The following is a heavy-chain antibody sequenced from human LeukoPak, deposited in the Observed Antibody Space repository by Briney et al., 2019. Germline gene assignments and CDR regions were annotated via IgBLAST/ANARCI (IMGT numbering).Heavy chain of an antibody. V-gene: IGHV4-34*01. CDR2: INHSGST. CDR3: ARGRRSGSLGYCSGGSCYKKVGLDY. Sequence: KASETLSLTCAVYGGSFSGYYWSWIRQPPGKGLEWIGEINHSGSTNYNPSLKSRVTISVDTPKNQFSLKLSSVTAADTAVYYCARGRRSGSLGYCSGGSCYKKVGLDYWGQGTLVTVSS. J-gene: IGHJ4*02. D-gene: IGHD2-15*01. CDR1: GGSFSGYY.